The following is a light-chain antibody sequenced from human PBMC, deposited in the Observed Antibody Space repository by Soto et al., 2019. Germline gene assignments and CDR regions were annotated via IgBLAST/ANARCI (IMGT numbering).Light chain of an antibody. V-gene: IGKV3-15*01. CDR1: QSVSSN. CDR2: GAS. J-gene: IGKJ1*01. CDR3: QQYNNWPRT. Sequence: ETVMTQSAATLSVSPGVRATLSCRGSQSVSSNLAWYQQKPGQAPRLLIYGASTRVTGIPARFSGSGSGTEFTLTISSLQSEDFAVYYCQQYNNWPRTFGQGTKVEIK.